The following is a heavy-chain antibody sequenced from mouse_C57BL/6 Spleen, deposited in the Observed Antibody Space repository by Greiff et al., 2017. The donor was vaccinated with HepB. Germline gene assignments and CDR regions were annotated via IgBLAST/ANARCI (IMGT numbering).Heavy chain of an antibody. V-gene: IGHV1-69*01. J-gene: IGHJ2*01. CDR1: GYTFTSYW. D-gene: IGHD2-3*01. CDR3: ATYDGYSFFDY. CDR2: IDPSDSYT. Sequence: QVQLKQPGAELVMPGASVKLSCKASGYTFTSYWMHWVKQRPGQGLEWIGEIDPSDSYTNYNQKFKGKSTLTVDKSSSTAYMQLSSLTSEDSAVYYCATYDGYSFFDYWGQGTTLTVSS.